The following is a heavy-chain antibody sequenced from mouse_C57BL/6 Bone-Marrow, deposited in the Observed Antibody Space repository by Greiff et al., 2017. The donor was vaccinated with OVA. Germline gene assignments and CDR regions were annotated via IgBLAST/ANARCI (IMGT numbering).Heavy chain of an antibody. D-gene: IGHD2-4*01. V-gene: IGHV5-4*01. Sequence: EVMLVESGGGLVKPGGSLKLSCAASGFTFSSYAMSWVRQTPDKRLEWVATISAGGSYTYYPDNVKGRFTISRDNAKNNLYLQMSHLKSEDTAMYYCARDDDYDDGFDYWGQGTTLTVSS. CDR3: ARDDDYDDGFDY. J-gene: IGHJ2*01. CDR1: GFTFSSYA. CDR2: ISAGGSYT.